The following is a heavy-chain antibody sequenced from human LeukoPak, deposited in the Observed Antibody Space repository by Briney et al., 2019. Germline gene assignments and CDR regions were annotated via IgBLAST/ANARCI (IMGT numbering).Heavy chain of an antibody. CDR3: ARDATGQWYFDL. V-gene: IGHV4-59*01. J-gene: IGHJ2*01. Sequence: SETLSLTCAVYGGSISSYYWSWIRQPPGKGLEWIGYIYYSGSTNYNPSLKSRVTISVDTSKNQFSLKLSSVTAADTAVYYCARDATGQWYFDLWGRGTLVTVSS. CDR1: GGSISSYY. D-gene: IGHD3-9*01. CDR2: IYYSGST.